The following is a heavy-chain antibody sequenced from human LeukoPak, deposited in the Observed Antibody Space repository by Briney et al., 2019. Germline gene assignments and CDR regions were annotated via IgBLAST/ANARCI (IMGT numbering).Heavy chain of an antibody. CDR1: GYTFTGYY. CDR2: INPNSGGT. D-gene: IGHD3-3*01. CDR3: ARGSYYDFWSGYYFLHYYYMDV. J-gene: IGHJ6*03. Sequence: ASVKVSCKASGYTFTGYYMHWVRQAPGQGIEWLGWINPNSGGTNYAQKFQGRVTMTRDTSISTAYMELSRLRSDDTAVYYCARGSYYDFWSGYYFLHYYYMDVWGKGTTVTVSS. V-gene: IGHV1-2*02.